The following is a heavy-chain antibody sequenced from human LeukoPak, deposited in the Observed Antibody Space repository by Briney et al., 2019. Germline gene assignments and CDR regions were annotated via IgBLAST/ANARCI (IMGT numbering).Heavy chain of an antibody. D-gene: IGHD6-19*01. CDR1: GGSFSGYY. CDR2: INHSGST. Sequence: SETLSLTCAVYGGSFSGYYWSWIRQPPGKGLEWIGEINHSGSTNYNPSLKSRVTISVDTSKNQFSLKLSSVTGEDTAVFFCARPRAWLVRAPDAFDIWGQGTMVTVSS. CDR3: ARPRAWLVRAPDAFDI. V-gene: IGHV4-34*01. J-gene: IGHJ3*02.